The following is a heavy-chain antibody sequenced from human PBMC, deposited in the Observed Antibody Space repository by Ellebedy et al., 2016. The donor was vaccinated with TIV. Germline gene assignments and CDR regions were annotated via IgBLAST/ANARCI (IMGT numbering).Heavy chain of an antibody. J-gene: IGHJ6*02. Sequence: ASVKVSCKASGYTFTSYYMHWVRQAPGQGLEWMGIINPSGGSTSYAQKFQGRVTMTWDTSTSTVYMQLSSLRSEDTAVYYCAREAYYYDSSGYSHTRGSDYYGMDVWGQGTTVTVSS. D-gene: IGHD3-22*01. V-gene: IGHV1-46*01. CDR1: GYTFTSYY. CDR3: AREAYYYDSSGYSHTRGSDYYGMDV. CDR2: INPSGGST.